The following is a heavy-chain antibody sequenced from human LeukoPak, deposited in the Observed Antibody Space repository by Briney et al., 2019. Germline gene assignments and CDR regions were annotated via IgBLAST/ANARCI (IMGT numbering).Heavy chain of an antibody. D-gene: IGHD3-16*02. CDR1: GGSISSYY. J-gene: IGHJ4*02. CDR3: ARVLYDYVWGSYRYYFDY. V-gene: IGHV4-59*01. CDR2: IYYSGSI. Sequence: PSETLSLTCTVSGGSISSYYWSWIRQPPGKGLEWIGYIYYSGSINYNPSLKGRVTISVDTSKNQFSLKLSSVTAADTAVYYCARVLYDYVWGSYRYYFDYWGQGTLVTVSS.